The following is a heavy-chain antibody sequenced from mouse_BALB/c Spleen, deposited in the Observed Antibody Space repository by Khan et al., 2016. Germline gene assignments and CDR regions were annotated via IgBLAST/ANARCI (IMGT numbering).Heavy chain of an antibody. J-gene: IGHJ2*01. CDR2: ISSGSSTI. V-gene: IGHV5-17*02. CDR1: GFTFSRFG. CDR3: ARGDH. Sequence: EVELVESGGGLVQPGGSRKLSCAASGFTFSRFGMHWVRQAPEKGLEWVAYISSGSSTIYYADTLKGRFTISRDNPKNALFLQMTSLRSEDTAMYYCARGDHWGQGTTLTVSS.